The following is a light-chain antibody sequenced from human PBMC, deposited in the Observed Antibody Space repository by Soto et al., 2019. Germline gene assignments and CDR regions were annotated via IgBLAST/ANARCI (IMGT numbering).Light chain of an antibody. CDR3: HQYNDWPPKRT. J-gene: IGKJ1*01. Sequence: EVVMTQSPVTLSVSPGERATLSCRASQSITTNLAWYQQKPGQAPRLLIYGASTRATGVPARFSGSGSGTQFTLTINSLQSEDFAVYYCHQYNDWPPKRTFGQGTRVDFK. CDR2: GAS. CDR1: QSITTN. V-gene: IGKV3-15*01.